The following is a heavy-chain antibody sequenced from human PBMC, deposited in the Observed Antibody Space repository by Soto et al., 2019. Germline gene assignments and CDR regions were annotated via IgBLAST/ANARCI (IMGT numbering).Heavy chain of an antibody. V-gene: IGHV3-30-3*01. D-gene: IGHD6-19*01. CDR3: GRSLAVAGSGPDY. CDR2: ISYDGNNK. Sequence: QVQLVESGGGVIQPGRSLRLSCAVSGFTFSSYAMHWVRRAPGKGLEWVTVISYDGNNKYYADSVKGRFTISRDNSKNTLYLQMDSLRADDTAVDPCGRSLAVAGSGPDYWGQGSLVTVSS. CDR1: GFTFSSYA. J-gene: IGHJ4*02.